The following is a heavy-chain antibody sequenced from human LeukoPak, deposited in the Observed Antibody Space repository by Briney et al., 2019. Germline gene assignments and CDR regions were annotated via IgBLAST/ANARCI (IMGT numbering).Heavy chain of an antibody. CDR2: FHPEDGET. CDR3: ARDHGGSSWPSHYYYYYMDV. Sequence: ASVKVSCKVSGYTVTELSMHWVRQSPGKGLEWMGGFHPEDGETIYAQKFQGRVTMTEDTSTDTAYMELSSLRSEDTAVYYCARDHGGSSWPSHYYYYYMDVWGKGTTVTVSS. V-gene: IGHV1-24*01. CDR1: GYTVTELS. J-gene: IGHJ6*03. D-gene: IGHD6-13*01.